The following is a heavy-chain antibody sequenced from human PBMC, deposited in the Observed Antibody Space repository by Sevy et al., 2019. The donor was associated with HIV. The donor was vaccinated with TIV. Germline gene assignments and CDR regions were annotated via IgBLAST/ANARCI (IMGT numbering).Heavy chain of an antibody. Sequence: GGSLRLSCAASGFTFSSYAMHWVRQAPGKGLEWVAVISYDGSNKYYADSVKGRFTISRDNPKNTLYLQMNSLRAEDTAVYYCARPLGSGDWLLHHPDAFDIWGQGTMVTVSS. CDR1: GFTFSSYA. CDR3: ARPLGSGDWLLHHPDAFDI. J-gene: IGHJ3*02. CDR2: ISYDGSNK. D-gene: IGHD3-9*01. V-gene: IGHV3-30-3*01.